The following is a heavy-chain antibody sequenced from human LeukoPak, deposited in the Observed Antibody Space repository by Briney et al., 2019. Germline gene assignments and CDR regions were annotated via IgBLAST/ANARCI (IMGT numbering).Heavy chain of an antibody. J-gene: IGHJ3*02. CDR2: ITTDGSST. CDR3: ARGVPRTRDAFDI. CDR1: RFPSSSYW. Sequence: GGSLRLSCAASRFPSSSYWMHWVRHAPGKGLVCVSRITTDGSSTTYADSVRGRFTISRDNAKNSLYLQMNSLRAEDTALYHCARGVPRTRDAFDIWGQGTMVTVSS. V-gene: IGHV3-74*01.